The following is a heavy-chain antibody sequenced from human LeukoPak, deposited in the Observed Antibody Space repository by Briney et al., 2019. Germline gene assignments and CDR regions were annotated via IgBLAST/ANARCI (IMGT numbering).Heavy chain of an antibody. J-gene: IGHJ5*02. CDR2: IGGSGRYS. D-gene: IGHD3-10*01. V-gene: IGHV3-23*01. CDR3: AKYLPPELAPGES. CDR1: GFTFKDFA. Sequence: GGSLRLSCAASGFTFKDFAMSWVRHAPRKGLEWVSGIGGSGRYSYSAASVKGRFTISRDNSRNTVYLHMSALRAEDTALYYCAKYLPPELAPGESWGQGTLVTVSS.